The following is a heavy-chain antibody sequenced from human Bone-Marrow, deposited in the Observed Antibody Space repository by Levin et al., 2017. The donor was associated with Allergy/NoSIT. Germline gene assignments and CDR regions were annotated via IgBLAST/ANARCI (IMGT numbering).Heavy chain of an antibody. CDR1: GFTFRHYT. V-gene: IGHV3-48*02. Sequence: GGSLRLSCVASGFTFRHYTMNWVRQAPGKGLEWVSCITGSGDSTYYADSVKGRFTISRDNAKNSLYLQLNRLRDEDTAMYYCARDPARGYYDSSGYSGDHWGQGTLVTVSS. J-gene: IGHJ4*02. CDR2: ITGSGDST. D-gene: IGHD3-22*01. CDR3: ARDPARGYYDSSGYSGDH.